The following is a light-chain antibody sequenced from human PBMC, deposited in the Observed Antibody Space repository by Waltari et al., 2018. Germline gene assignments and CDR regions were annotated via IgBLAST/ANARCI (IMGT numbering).Light chain of an antibody. CDR2: GAS. V-gene: IGKV3-15*01. CDR3: QQYTTRPLT. J-gene: IGKJ4*01. CDR1: QSVSSK. Sequence: EIVMTQSPGTLSVSPGEGATLSCRASQSVSSKVAWYQQRPGQAPRPRIFGASTRATGIPARFSGSESGTEFTLTISSLQSEDSGVYFCQQYTTRPLTFGGGTKVEI.